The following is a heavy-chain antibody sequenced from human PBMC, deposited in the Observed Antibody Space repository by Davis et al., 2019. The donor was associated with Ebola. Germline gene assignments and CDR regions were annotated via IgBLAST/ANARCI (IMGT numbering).Heavy chain of an antibody. J-gene: IGHJ4*02. CDR2: FIISDTYI. V-gene: IGHV3-21*01. CDR3: ARGQLMDYGDYLDY. D-gene: IGHD4-17*01. Sequence: PGGSLRLSCAASGFNFNTYSLTRVRQAPGKGLEWVSSFIISDTYIHYADSVKGRFTISRDNAKSSLYLQLNSLTAEDTAVYYCARGQLMDYGDYLDYWGQGTLVTVSS. CDR1: GFNFNTYS.